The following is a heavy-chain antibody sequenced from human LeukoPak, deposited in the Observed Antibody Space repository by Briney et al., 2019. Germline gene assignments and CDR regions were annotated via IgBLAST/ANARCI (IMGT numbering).Heavy chain of an antibody. CDR1: GFTFRDFY. Sequence: GGSLRLSCAASGFTFRDFYMTWIRQAPGKGLGWVAYIGPSGTIMNYADSVKGRFTVSRDNAENSLYLHMNSLRAEDTAVYYCTRDPRLCDYWGQGTLVTASS. CDR2: IGPSGTIM. CDR3: TRDPRLCDY. J-gene: IGHJ4*02. V-gene: IGHV3-11*01.